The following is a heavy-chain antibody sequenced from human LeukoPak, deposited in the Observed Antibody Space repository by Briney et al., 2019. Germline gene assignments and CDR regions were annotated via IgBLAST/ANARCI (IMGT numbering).Heavy chain of an antibody. CDR2: IYYSGST. D-gene: IGHD6-6*01. Sequence: SETLSLTCTVSGGSISSSSYYWGWIRQPPGKGLEWIGSIYYSGSTYYNPSLKSRVTISVDTSKNQFSLKLSSVTAADTAVYYCASQGYSSSSGVYYFDYWGQGTLVTVSS. CDR3: ASQGYSSSSGVYYFDY. CDR1: GGSISSSSYY. J-gene: IGHJ4*02. V-gene: IGHV4-39*01.